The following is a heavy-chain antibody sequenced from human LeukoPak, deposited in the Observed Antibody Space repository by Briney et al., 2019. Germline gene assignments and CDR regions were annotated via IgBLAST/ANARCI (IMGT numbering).Heavy chain of an antibody. CDR2: ISYDGSNK. V-gene: IGHV3-30*04. CDR3: ARDAGYYDSGKGGFDP. Sequence: GGSLRLSCAASGFTFSSYAMHWVRQAPGKGLEWVAVISYDGSNKYYADSVKGRFTISRDNSKNTLYLQMNSLRAEDTAVYYCARDAGYYDSGKGGFDPWGQGTLVTVSS. D-gene: IGHD3-10*01. CDR1: GFTFSSYA. J-gene: IGHJ5*02.